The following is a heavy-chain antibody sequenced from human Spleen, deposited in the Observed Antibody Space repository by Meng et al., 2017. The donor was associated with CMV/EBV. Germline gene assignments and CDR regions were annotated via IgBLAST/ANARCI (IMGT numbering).Heavy chain of an antibody. J-gene: IGHJ6*02. CDR1: GFTFDDYA. Sequence: SLKISCAASGFTFDDYAMHWVRQAPGKGLEWVSGISWNSGSIGYADSVKGRFTISRDNAKNSLYLQMNSLRAEDTALYYCAKDRGQKPIVPAAISYYYYYGMDVWGQGTTVTVSS. CDR2: ISWNSGSI. D-gene: IGHD2-2*02. V-gene: IGHV3-9*01. CDR3: AKDRGQKPIVPAAISYYYYYGMDV.